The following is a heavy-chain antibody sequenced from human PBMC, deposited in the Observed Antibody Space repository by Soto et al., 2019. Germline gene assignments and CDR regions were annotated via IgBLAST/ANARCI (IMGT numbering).Heavy chain of an antibody. Sequence: QVQLQQWGAGLLKPSETLSLTCAVYGGSFSGYYWSWIRQPPGKGLEWIGEINHSGSTNYNPSLKSRVTISVATSKNQFSLKLSSVTAADTAVYYCARGLGYCSGGSCYSRYFQHWGQGTLVTVSS. D-gene: IGHD2-15*01. CDR1: GGSFSGYY. J-gene: IGHJ1*01. CDR3: ARGLGYCSGGSCYSRYFQH. V-gene: IGHV4-34*01. CDR2: INHSGST.